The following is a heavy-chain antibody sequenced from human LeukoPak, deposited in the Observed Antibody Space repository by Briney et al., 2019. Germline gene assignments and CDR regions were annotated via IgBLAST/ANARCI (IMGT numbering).Heavy chain of an antibody. Sequence: GGSLRLSCAVSGFTFSDHYMSWIRQAPGKGVEWLSYISSSGSTISYADSVKGGFTISRDNTKNSLYLQMGSLRAEDTAVYYCARVSPVVVPAPDYWGQGTLVTVSS. D-gene: IGHD2-2*01. CDR2: ISSSGSTI. J-gene: IGHJ4*02. V-gene: IGHV3-11*04. CDR3: ARVSPVVVPAPDY. CDR1: GFTFSDHY.